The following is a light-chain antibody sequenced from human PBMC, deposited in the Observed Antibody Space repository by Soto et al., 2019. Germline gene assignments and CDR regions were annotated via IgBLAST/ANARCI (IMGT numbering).Light chain of an antibody. CDR1: SSNIGPNA. Sequence: QSVLTQPPSASGTPGQKVTISCSGSSSNIGPNAVNWYQQLPGTAPKLLLYNNNQRPSGVSDRFSGSKSGTSASLAISGLQSDDEADYHCAEWDDSLNGLVFGTGTKVTVL. J-gene: IGLJ1*01. CDR2: NNN. CDR3: AEWDDSLNGLV. V-gene: IGLV1-44*01.